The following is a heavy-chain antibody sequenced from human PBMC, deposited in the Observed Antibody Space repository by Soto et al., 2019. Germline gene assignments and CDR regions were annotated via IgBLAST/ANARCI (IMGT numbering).Heavy chain of an antibody. Sequence: GESLKISCKGSGYSFTSYSIGSVRQMPGKGLEWMGIIYPGDSDTRYSPSFQGQVTISADKSTNTAYLQWNSLKASDTAMYYCARRLHQVEDFDYWVQGTLVTVT. CDR2: IYPGDSDT. J-gene: IGHJ4*02. CDR3: ARRLHQVEDFDY. V-gene: IGHV5-51*01. CDR1: GYSFTSYS.